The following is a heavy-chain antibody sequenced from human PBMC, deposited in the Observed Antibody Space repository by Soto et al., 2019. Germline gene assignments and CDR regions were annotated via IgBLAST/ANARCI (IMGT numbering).Heavy chain of an antibody. CDR2: ITPVFGTA. J-gene: IGHJ5*02. CDR1: ADTFNSYS. CDR3: ARSLEGTTVTNWFDP. Sequence: QVQRVQSGAEVKKPGSSVKVSCKASADTFNSYSLSWLRQAPGQRLEWMGGITPVFGTADYTQGFEDRLTITADDSKSPVYLELSSLRSDDTAVYYCARSLEGTTVTNWFDPWGQGALVTVSS. D-gene: IGHD4-17*01. V-gene: IGHV1-69*01.